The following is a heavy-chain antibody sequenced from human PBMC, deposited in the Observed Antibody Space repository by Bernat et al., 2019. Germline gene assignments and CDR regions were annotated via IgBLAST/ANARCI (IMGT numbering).Heavy chain of an antibody. CDR2: IYYSGST. CDR3: ARVEAEAMGSGYFGY. CDR1: GGSISSGGYY. Sequence: QVQLQESGPGLVKPSQTLSLTCTVSGGSISSGGYYWSWFRQHPGKGLEWIGYIYYSGSTYYNPSLKSRVTISVDTAKNQFSLKLSSVTAADTAGYYCARVEAEAMGSGYFGYWGQGTLVTVSS. V-gene: IGHV4-31*03. D-gene: IGHD3-10*01. J-gene: IGHJ4*02.